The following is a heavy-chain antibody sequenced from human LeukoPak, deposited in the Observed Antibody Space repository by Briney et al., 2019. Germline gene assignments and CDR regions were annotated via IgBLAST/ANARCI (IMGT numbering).Heavy chain of an antibody. J-gene: IGHJ4*02. V-gene: IGHV3-73*01. CDR2: IRSKANSYAT. CDR1: GFTFSGSA. Sequence: GGSLRLSCAASGFTFSGSAMHWVRQASGKGLEWVGRIRSKANSYATAYAASVKGRFTISRDDSKNTAYLQMNSLKTEDTAVYYCMGARYSSSWYGQNDYWGQGTLVTVSS. D-gene: IGHD6-13*01. CDR3: MGARYSSSWYGQNDY.